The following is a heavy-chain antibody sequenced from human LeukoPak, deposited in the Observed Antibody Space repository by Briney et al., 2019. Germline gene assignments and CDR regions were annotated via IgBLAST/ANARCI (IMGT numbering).Heavy chain of an antibody. V-gene: IGHV3-7*01. Sequence: GGSLRLSCAASGFIFTNYFMSWVRQAPGKGLEWVASIKHDGSEKYYVDSVRGRFTISRDNSKNTLYLQMNSLRGEDTAVYYCAKDPGKFWSGHDYWGQGTLVTVSS. J-gene: IGHJ4*02. CDR3: AKDPGKFWSGHDY. CDR2: IKHDGSEK. CDR1: GFIFTNYF. D-gene: IGHD3-3*01.